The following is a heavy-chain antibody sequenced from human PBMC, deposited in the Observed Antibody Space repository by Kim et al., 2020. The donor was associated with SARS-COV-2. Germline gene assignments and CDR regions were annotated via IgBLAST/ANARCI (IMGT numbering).Heavy chain of an antibody. D-gene: IGHD3-9*01. Sequence: DALKGRFTLSGDNSKNTLYLQMNSLRAEDTAVYYCARAPYVDWLLLAFDIWGQGTMVTVSS. V-gene: IGHV3-30*07. CDR3: ARAPYVDWLLLAFDI. J-gene: IGHJ3*02.